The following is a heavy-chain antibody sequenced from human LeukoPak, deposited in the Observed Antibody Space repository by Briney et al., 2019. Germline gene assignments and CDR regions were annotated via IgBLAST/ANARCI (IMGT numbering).Heavy chain of an antibody. CDR1: GFTFDDYA. V-gene: IGHV3-9*01. CDR2: ISWNSGSI. CDR3: AKGPAYSSARRGPFDY. J-gene: IGHJ4*02. Sequence: PGGSLRLSCAASGFTFDDYAMHWVRQAPGKGLEWVSGISWNSGSIGYADSVKGRFTISRDNAKNSLYLQMNSLRAEDTALYYCAKGPAYSSARRGPFDYWGQGTLVTVSS. D-gene: IGHD3-16*01.